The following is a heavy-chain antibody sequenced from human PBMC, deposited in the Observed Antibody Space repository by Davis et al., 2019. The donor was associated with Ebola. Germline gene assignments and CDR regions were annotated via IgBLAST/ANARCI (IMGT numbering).Heavy chain of an antibody. V-gene: IGHV1-18*04. CDR2: ISAYNGNT. CDR1: GYTFTSYG. D-gene: IGHD6-19*01. Sequence: ASVKVSCKASGYTFTSYGISWVRQAPGQGLEWMGWISAYNGNTNYAQKLQGRVTMTTDTSTSTAYMELSSLRSEDTAVYYCATIHLHSSGWPSAVDCWGQGTLVTVSS. CDR3: ATIHLHSSGWPSAVDC. J-gene: IGHJ4*02.